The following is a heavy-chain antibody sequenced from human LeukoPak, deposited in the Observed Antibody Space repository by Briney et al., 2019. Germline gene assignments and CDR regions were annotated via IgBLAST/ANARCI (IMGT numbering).Heavy chain of an antibody. CDR1: GFTFSNYA. CDR2: IDSGGST. Sequence: GGSLRLSCAASGFTFSNYAMSWVRQAPEKGLEWVSSIDSGGSTYYADSVKGQFTISRDNSKNTLYLQMNSLRAEDTAVYYCARQLGYSYGYAFDYWGQGTLVTVSS. CDR3: ARQLGYSYGYAFDY. D-gene: IGHD5-18*01. V-gene: IGHV3-23*01. J-gene: IGHJ4*02.